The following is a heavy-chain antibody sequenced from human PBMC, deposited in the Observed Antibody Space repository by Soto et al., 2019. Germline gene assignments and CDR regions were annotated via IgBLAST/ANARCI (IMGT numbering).Heavy chain of an antibody. CDR2: ISYDGSNK. CDR1: GFTFSSYA. CDR3: ARDREDGVLAGYFQH. J-gene: IGHJ1*01. D-gene: IGHD4-17*01. V-gene: IGHV3-30-3*01. Sequence: ESGGGVVQPGRSLRLSCAASGFTFSSYAMHWVRQAPGKGLEWVAVISYDGSNKYYADSVKGRFTISRDNSKNTLYLQMNSLRAEDTAVYYCARDREDGVLAGYFQHWGQGTLVTVSS.